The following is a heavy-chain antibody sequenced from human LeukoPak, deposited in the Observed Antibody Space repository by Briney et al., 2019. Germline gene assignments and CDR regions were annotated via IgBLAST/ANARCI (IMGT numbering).Heavy chain of an antibody. D-gene: IGHD6-13*01. Sequence: ASVKVSCKASGYTFTSHGISWVRQAPGQGLEWMGWISVYNGDTKFAQKFQGRVTMTTDTSTSTAYMELKSLRSDDTAMYYCARGWDSRSSSGVWGWTDRWGQGTLVTVSS. CDR1: GYTFTSHG. J-gene: IGHJ5*02. V-gene: IGHV1-18*04. CDR3: ARGWDSRSSSGVWGWTDR. CDR2: ISVYNGDT.